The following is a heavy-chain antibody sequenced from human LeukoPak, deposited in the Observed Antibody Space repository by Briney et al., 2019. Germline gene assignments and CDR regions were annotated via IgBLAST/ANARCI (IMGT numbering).Heavy chain of an antibody. D-gene: IGHD1-20*01. CDR1: GYTFTTYG. J-gene: IGHJ6*03. V-gene: IGHV1-18*01. CDR3: ARLTYNSIFDYDFYYMDV. Sequence: ASVKVSCKASGYTFTTYGISWVRQAPGQGLEWMGWISAYNGKTNYVQKLQGRVTMTTDTSTSTAYMELRSLRSDDTAVYYCARLTYNSIFDYDFYYMDVWGKGTTVTVSS. CDR2: ISAYNGKT.